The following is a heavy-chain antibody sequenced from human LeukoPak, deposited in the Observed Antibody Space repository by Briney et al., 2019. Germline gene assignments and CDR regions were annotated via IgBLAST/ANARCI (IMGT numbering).Heavy chain of an antibody. CDR3: AKSDCGSDGCKLLHY. CDR1: GFIFSHYT. V-gene: IGHV3-23*01. CDR2: INGSGDAT. Sequence: GGSLRLSCAVSGFIFSHYTMTWVRQAPGKGLEWVSSINGSGDATLYADSVMGRFTISRDNAKNTVSLQMNNPRAEDTAVYYCAKSDCGSDGCKLLHYWGQGTLVTASS. D-gene: IGHD3-10*01. J-gene: IGHJ4*02.